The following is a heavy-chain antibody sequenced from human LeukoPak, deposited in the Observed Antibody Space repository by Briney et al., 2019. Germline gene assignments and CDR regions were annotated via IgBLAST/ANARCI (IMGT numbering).Heavy chain of an antibody. CDR3: ARRGQAAYYDFWSGPSSENYYYMDV. CDR1: GGSISSYY. J-gene: IGHJ6*03. V-gene: IGHV4-4*07. Sequence: TASETLSLTCTVSGGSISSYYWSWIRQPAGKGLEWIGRIYTSGSTNYNPSLKSRVTMSVDTSKNQFSLKLSSVTAADTAVYYCARRGQAAYYDFWSGPSSENYYYMDVWGKGTTVTVSS. D-gene: IGHD3-3*01. CDR2: IYTSGST.